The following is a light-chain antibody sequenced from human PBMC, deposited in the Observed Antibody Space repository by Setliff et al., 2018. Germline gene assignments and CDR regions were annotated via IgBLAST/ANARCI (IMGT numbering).Light chain of an antibody. J-gene: IGLJ3*02. CDR1: SSDVGVYNS. CDR2: EVS. Sequence: QSALTQPASVSGPPGQSITISCTGTSSDVGVYNSVSWYQQHPGKAPKLMIYEVSNRPSGISSRFSGSKSGNTASLTISGLQAEDEADYYCSSHTTSSTWVFGGGIK. CDR3: SSHTTSSTWV. V-gene: IGLV2-14*01.